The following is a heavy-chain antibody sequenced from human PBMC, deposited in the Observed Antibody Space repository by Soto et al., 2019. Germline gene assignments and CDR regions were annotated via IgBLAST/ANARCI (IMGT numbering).Heavy chain of an antibody. CDR1: GFTFSSYS. Sequence: GGSLRLSXAASGFTFSSYSMNWVRQAPGKGLEWVSSISSSSSYIYYADSVKGRFTISRDNAKNSLYLQMNSLRAEDTAVYYCARDWSGSSWYQIHYYYYGMDVWGQGTTVTVSS. CDR3: ARDWSGSSWYQIHYYYYGMDV. J-gene: IGHJ6*02. D-gene: IGHD6-13*01. CDR2: ISSSSSYI. V-gene: IGHV3-21*01.